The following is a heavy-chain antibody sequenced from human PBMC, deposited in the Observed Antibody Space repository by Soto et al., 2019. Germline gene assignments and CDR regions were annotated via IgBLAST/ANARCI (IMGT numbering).Heavy chain of an antibody. CDR2: IYYSGST. D-gene: IGHD3-22*01. CDR3: ARGGYYDSSGYYGY. J-gene: IGHJ4*02. CDR1: GGSISSGGYY. Sequence: QVQLQESGPGLVKPSQTLSLTCTVSGGSISSGGYYWSWIRQHPGKGLEWIGYIYYSGSTYYNPSLKSRVTISGXTXKNQFSLKLSSVTAADTAVYYCARGGYYDSSGYYGYWGQGTLVTVSS. V-gene: IGHV4-31*03.